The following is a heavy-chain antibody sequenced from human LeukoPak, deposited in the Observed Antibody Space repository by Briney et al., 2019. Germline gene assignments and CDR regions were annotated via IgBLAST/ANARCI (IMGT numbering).Heavy chain of an antibody. V-gene: IGHV3-30*02. CDR1: GFTFSSYG. D-gene: IGHD3-22*01. CDR2: IRYDGSNE. CDR3: AKDKTYYYDSSGYSPMDY. Sequence: GGSLRLSCAASGFTFSSYGMHWVRQAPGKGLEWVAFIRYDGSNEYYADSVKGRFTISRDNSKNTLYLQMNSLRAEDTAVYYCAKDKTYYYDSSGYSPMDYWGQGTLVTVSS. J-gene: IGHJ4*02.